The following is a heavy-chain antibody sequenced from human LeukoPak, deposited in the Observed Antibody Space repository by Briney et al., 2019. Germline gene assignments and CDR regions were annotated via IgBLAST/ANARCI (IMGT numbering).Heavy chain of an antibody. Sequence: PSETLSLTCTVSGGSISSYYWSWIRQPAGKGLEWIGYIYYSGSTNYNPSLKSRVTISVDTSKNQFSLKLSSVTAADTAVYYCARQDWNDANGMDVWGQGTTVTVSS. CDR3: ARQDWNDANGMDV. J-gene: IGHJ6*02. CDR1: GGSISSYY. D-gene: IGHD1-1*01. CDR2: IYYSGST. V-gene: IGHV4-59*08.